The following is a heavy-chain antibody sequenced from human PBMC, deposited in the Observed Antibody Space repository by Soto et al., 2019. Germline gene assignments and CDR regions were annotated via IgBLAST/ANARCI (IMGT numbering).Heavy chain of an antibody. J-gene: IGHJ4*02. CDR2: INPAGGTT. CDR3: ALKGVTYYDN. V-gene: IGHV1-46*01. CDR1: GYSFTSTY. D-gene: IGHD2-21*02. Sequence: QVQLVQSGAEVKKPGASVRISCRASGYSFTSTYVHWVRQAPGQGPEWMGIINPAGGTTYYAQKFQGRRAITSDTSTDTVFMARNDLTSEDTAVCFCALKGVTYYDNWGQGTLLTVSS.